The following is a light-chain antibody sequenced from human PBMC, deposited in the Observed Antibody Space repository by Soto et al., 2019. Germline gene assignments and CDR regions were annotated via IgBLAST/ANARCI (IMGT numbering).Light chain of an antibody. CDR1: SSDIGGYNY. V-gene: IGLV2-14*01. CDR3: SSYTSSSTLV. Sequence: QSALTQPASVSGSPGQSITISCFGTSSDIGGYNYVSWYQHHPGKAPKLMIYEVSNRPSGVSNRFSGSKSGNTASLTISGLQAEDEADYYCSSYTSSSTLVFGGGTQLTVL. J-gene: IGLJ2*01. CDR2: EVS.